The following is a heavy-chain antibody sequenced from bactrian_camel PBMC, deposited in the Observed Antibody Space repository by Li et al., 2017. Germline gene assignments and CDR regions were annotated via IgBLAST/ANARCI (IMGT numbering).Heavy chain of an antibody. D-gene: IGHD4*01. Sequence: VQLVESGGGLVQAGGSLRLSCTASRLTFADYAWGWFRQAPGKGLEWISGIDRSGASTDLADSVKGRFIISRDNAKKTLYLEMNSLKTEDTAMYYCAADLRGIYAGDSCDLGRLFGYWGQGTHVTVS. CDR1: RLTFADYA. J-gene: IGHJ6*01. V-gene: IGHV3-1*01. CDR2: IDRSGAST. CDR3: AADLRGIYAGDSCDLGRLFGY.